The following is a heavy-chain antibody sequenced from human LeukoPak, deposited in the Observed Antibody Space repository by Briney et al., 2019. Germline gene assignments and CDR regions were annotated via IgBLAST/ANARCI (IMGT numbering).Heavy chain of an antibody. CDR2: IYYSGST. J-gene: IGHJ6*02. CDR3: ARHQADDYSDYYYYYGMDV. D-gene: IGHD4-11*01. Sequence: PSETLSLTCTVSGSSISSSSYYWGWIRQPPGKGLEWIGSIYYSGSTYYNPSLKSRVTISVDTSKNQFSLKLSSVTAADTAVYYCARHQADDYSDYYYYYGMDVWGQGTTVTVSS. V-gene: IGHV4-39*01. CDR1: GSSISSSSYY.